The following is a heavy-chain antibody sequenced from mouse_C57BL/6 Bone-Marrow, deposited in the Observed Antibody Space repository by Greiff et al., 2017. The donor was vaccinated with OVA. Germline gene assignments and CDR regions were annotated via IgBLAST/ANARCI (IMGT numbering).Heavy chain of an antibody. D-gene: IGHD2-14*01. CDR1: GFTFSSYG. J-gene: IGHJ2*01. V-gene: IGHV5-6*01. CDR3: ARQRYPGYFDY. Sequence: DVQLVESGGDLVKPGGSLKLSCAASGFTFSSYGMSWVRQTPDKRLEWVATISSGGSYTYYPDSVKGRFTISRDNAKNTLYLQMSSLKSEDTAMYYCARQRYPGYFDYWGQGTTLTVSS. CDR2: ISSGGSYT.